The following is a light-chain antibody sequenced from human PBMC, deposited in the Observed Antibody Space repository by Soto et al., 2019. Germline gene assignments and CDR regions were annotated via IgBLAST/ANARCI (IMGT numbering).Light chain of an antibody. Sequence: DIVMTQSPDSLAVSLGERATINCRSSQTVLYISNNKSYIAWYQQKSGQPPKLLISWTSTRESGVPDRFSGSGSGTDFTLTISNLQAEDVEVYYCQQFYSSPFTFGPGTKVHIK. CDR1: QTVLYISNNKSY. CDR2: WTS. CDR3: QQFYSSPFT. J-gene: IGKJ3*01. V-gene: IGKV4-1*01.